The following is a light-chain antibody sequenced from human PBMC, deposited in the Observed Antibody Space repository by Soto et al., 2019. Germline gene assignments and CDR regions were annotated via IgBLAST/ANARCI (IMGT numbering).Light chain of an antibody. V-gene: IGLV1-44*01. CDR2: SNN. CDR1: SSNIGSNT. Sequence: QSVLTQPPSASGTPGQRVTISCSGSSSNIGSNTVNWYQQLPGTAPKLLIYSNNQRPSGVPDRFSGSKSGTSASLAISGLQSEDEADYYCCSYAGPNTFVFGLGTKLTVL. CDR3: CSYAGPNTFV. J-gene: IGLJ1*01.